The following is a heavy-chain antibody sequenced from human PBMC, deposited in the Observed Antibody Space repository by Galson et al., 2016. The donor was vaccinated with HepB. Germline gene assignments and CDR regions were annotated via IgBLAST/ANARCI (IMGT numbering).Heavy chain of an antibody. Sequence: SLRLSCAASGFTFTSYGMHWVRQAPGKGLEWVAVVWYEGSNKYYADSVKGRFTISRDNSKNMLYLQMDSLRLEDTAIYYCARAPRVGEFDYWGQGTLVTVSS. CDR1: GFTFTSYG. V-gene: IGHV3-33*01. D-gene: IGHD3-10*01. CDR3: ARAPRVGEFDY. J-gene: IGHJ4*02. CDR2: VWYEGSNK.